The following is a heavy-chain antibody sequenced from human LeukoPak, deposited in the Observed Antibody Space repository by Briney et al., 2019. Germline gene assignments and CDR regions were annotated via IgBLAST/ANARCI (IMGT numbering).Heavy chain of an antibody. J-gene: IGHJ5*02. Sequence: WASVKVSCKASGYAFTIYAISWVRQAPGQGLEWMGRIIPILGIANYAQKFQGRVTITADKSTSTAYMELSSLRSEDTAVYYCARDLSGLRRRENWFDPWGQGTLVTVSS. D-gene: IGHD4-17*01. V-gene: IGHV1-69*04. CDR2: IIPILGIA. CDR1: GYAFTIYA. CDR3: ARDLSGLRRRENWFDP.